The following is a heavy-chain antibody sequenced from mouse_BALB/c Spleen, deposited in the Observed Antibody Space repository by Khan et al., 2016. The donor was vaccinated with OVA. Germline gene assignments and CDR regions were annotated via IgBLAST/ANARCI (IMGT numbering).Heavy chain of an antibody. CDR2: INTYTGEP. CDR1: GYTFTKNG. Sequence: VQLVESGPELKKPGETVKISCKASGYTFTKNGMNWVKQAPGKGLKWMGWINTYTGEPTYVDDFKGRFAFSLETSASTAYLQINNLKNEDTATYFCARVGYSGTMDYWGQGTSVTVSS. V-gene: IGHV9-3-1*01. CDR3: ARVGYSGTMDY. D-gene: IGHD2-14*01. J-gene: IGHJ4*01.